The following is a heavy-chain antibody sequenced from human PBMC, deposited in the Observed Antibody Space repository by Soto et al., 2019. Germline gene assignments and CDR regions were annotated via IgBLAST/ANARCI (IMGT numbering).Heavy chain of an antibody. Sequence: LTCSVSGGSIRSGDNYWSWIRQPPGKGLEFIGYIYRSGHKYYNPSLKSRVAISVDTSKNQFSLKLSSVTAADTAMYYCARVIWSGSFRRAFDFWGQGTLVTVSS. CDR3: ARVIWSGSFRRAFDF. V-gene: IGHV4-30-4*01. CDR2: IYRSGHK. CDR1: GGSIRSGDNY. J-gene: IGHJ3*01. D-gene: IGHD3-3*01.